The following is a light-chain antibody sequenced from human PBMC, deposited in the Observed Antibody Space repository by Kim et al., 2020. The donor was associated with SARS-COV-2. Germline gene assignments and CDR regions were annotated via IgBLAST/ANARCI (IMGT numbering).Light chain of an antibody. J-gene: IGKJ5*01. V-gene: IGKV3-11*01. CDR2: YAS. CDR3: QQRVNWIT. Sequence: SVCPGESATLSGRASKSGNCSLSLYQHKPGQAPRLLIYYASRRATGIPARFSGSGSGTDFTLTISRLEPADSAVYYCQQRVNWITFGQGTRLEIK. CDR1: KSGNCS.